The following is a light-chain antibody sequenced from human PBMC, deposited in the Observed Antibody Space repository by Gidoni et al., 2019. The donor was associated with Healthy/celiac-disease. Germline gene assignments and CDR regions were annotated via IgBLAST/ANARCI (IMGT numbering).Light chain of an antibody. CDR1: QSISSY. V-gene: IGKV1-39*01. Sequence: DIQMTQSPSSLSASVGDRVTITCRASQSISSYLNWYQQKPGKAPKLLIYAASSLQSGVPSRFSGSGSGTDFTLTISSLQPEDFATYYCQHSYSTPQTFGQXTKLEIK. CDR2: AAS. CDR3: QHSYSTPQT. J-gene: IGKJ2*01.